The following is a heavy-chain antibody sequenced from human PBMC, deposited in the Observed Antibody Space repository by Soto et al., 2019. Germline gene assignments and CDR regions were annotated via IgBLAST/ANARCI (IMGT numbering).Heavy chain of an antibody. J-gene: IGHJ4*02. CDR3: ARDIYIAAAGTAYDY. CDR2: INTDGGGT. V-gene: IGHV1-2*04. CDR1: GYTFTDYY. Sequence: QVQLVQSGPEVKKPGASVRVSCKASGYTFTDYYIHWVRQAPGQGLEWLGWINTDGGGTNYARKFEGSVTMTRDTSINTVYLEVNGLTSDGTAIYSCARDIYIAAAGTAYDYWGQGTLVTVSS. D-gene: IGHD6-13*01.